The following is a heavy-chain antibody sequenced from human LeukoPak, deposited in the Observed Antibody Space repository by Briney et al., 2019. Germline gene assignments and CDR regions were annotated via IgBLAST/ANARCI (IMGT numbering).Heavy chain of an antibody. D-gene: IGHD3-3*01. CDR1: GYTFTGYY. Sequence: ASVKVSCKASGYTFTGYYMHWVRQAPGQGLEWMGWINPNSGGTNYAQEFQGRVTMTRDTSISTAYMELSRLRSDDTAVYYCARGVPLYNYFDYWGQGTLVTVSS. V-gene: IGHV1-2*02. CDR2: INPNSGGT. J-gene: IGHJ4*02. CDR3: ARGVPLYNYFDY.